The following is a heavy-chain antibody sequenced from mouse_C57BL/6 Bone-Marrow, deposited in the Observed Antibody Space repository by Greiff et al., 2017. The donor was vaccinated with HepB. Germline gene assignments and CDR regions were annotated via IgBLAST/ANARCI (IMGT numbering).Heavy chain of an antibody. D-gene: IGHD2-1*01. J-gene: IGHJ2*01. CDR2: IRLKSDNYAT. CDR3: TDFYVNYSYYFDY. CDR1: GFTFSNYW. V-gene: IGHV6-3*01. Sequence: EVKLMESGGGLVQPGGSMKLSCVASGFTFSNYWMNWVRQSPEKGLEWVAQIRLKSDNYATHYAESVKGRFTISRDDSKSSVYLQMNNLRAEDTGIYYCTDFYVNYSYYFDYWGQGTTLTVSS.